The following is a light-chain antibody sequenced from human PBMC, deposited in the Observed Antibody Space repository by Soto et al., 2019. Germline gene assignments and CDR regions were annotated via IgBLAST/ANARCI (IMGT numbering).Light chain of an antibody. V-gene: IGKV1-5*01. CDR2: GAS. CDR1: QSINAR. CDR3: QQYYTYPWT. Sequence: DIQMTQSPFTLSASVGDRVTITCRASQSINARLAWHQQKPGKVPKVLIYGASNLKSGVPSRFSGRGSGREFTLTISSLQPDDFATYYCQQYYTYPWTFGQGTEVEIK. J-gene: IGKJ1*01.